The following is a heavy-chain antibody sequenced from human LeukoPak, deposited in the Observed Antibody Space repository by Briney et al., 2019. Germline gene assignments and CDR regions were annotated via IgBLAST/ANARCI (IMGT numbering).Heavy chain of an antibody. J-gene: IGHJ3*02. CDR1: GFSFSNYG. Sequence: GGSLRLSCAASGFSFSNYGMNWIRQAPGKGLEWVSSTPGSDNNYIWYAHSMKGRFTISRDNAKNSLYLQMKSLRAEDTAVYYCARDRGALERGEAFDIWGQGTMVTVSS. V-gene: IGHV3-21*06. CDR3: ARDRGALERGEAFDI. CDR2: TPGSDNNYI. D-gene: IGHD3-16*01.